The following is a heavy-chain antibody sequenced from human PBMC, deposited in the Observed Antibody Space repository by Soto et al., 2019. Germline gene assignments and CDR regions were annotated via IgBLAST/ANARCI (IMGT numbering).Heavy chain of an antibody. Sequence: QVQLVQSGTEVKKPGASVKVSCKASGYIMTTYGVSWVRQAPGQGLEWVGWISAYNDHTNYAQKFQGRVTMTTDTSPSTAYMELRSLRSDDTAVYYRARGTYFDYWGQGTLVTVSS. D-gene: IGHD1-1*01. CDR1: GYIMTTYG. J-gene: IGHJ4*02. V-gene: IGHV1-18*01. CDR3: ARGTYFDY. CDR2: ISAYNDHT.